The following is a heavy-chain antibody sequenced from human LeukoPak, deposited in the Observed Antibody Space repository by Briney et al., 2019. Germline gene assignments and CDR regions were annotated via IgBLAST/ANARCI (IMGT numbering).Heavy chain of an antibody. D-gene: IGHD3-10*01. Sequence: GASVKVSCKTSGYTFSHYVMHWVRQAPGQRLEWMGWINAANGNTKYSQEFQGRVTITRDTSATTAYMELSSLRFEDMAVYHCAREELWFGEVGAAFDIWGQGTMVTVSS. CDR3: AREELWFGEVGAAFDI. CDR1: GYTFSHYV. CDR2: INAANGNT. V-gene: IGHV1-3*03. J-gene: IGHJ3*02.